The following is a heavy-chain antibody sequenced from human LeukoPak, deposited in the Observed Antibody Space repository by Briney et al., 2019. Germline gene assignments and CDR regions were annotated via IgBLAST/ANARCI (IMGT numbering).Heavy chain of an antibody. CDR1: GGSISSSSYY. Sequence: PSETLSLTCTVSGGSISSSSYYWGWLRQPPGKGLEWIGSIYYSGGTYYNPSLKSRVTISVDTSKNQFSLKLSSVTAADTAVYYCARHYYSSGWYFDYWGQGTLVTVSS. CDR3: ARHYYSSGWYFDY. V-gene: IGHV4-39*01. CDR2: IYYSGGT. J-gene: IGHJ4*02. D-gene: IGHD6-19*01.